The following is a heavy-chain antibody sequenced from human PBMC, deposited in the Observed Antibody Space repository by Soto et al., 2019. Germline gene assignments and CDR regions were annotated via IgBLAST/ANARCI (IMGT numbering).Heavy chain of an antibody. CDR3: AKDRDNSGWFETFLDS. D-gene: IGHD6-19*01. CDR1: GFMFDDYA. V-gene: IGHV3-9*01. J-gene: IGHJ4*02. CDR2: ISWDSGNT. Sequence: EVQLVESGGGLVQPGRSLRLSCAATGFMFDDYAMHWVRQAPGKGLEWVSGISWDSGNTGYADSVRGRFTISRDNAKKSLYLQMNSLRAEDTAFYYCAKDRDNSGWFETFLDSWGQGTLVSVSS.